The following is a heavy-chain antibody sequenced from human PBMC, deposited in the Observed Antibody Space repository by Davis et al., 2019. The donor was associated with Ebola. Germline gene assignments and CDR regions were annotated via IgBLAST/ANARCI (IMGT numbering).Heavy chain of an antibody. CDR3: ARAPEWLRSDYFDY. Sequence: PSETLSLTCTVSGGSISSGDYYWSWIRQPPGKGLEWIGYIYYSGSTYYNPSLKSRVTISVDTSKNQFSLKLSSVTAADTAVYYCARAPEWLRSDYFDYWGQGTLVTVSS. J-gene: IGHJ4*02. V-gene: IGHV4-30-4*01. D-gene: IGHD5-12*01. CDR2: IYYSGST. CDR1: GGSISSGDYY.